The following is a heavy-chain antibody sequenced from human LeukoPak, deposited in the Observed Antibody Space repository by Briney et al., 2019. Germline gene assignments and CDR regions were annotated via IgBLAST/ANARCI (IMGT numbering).Heavy chain of an antibody. D-gene: IGHD3-22*01. Sequence: ISWVRQAPGQGLEXMGWISAYNGNTNYAQKLQGRVTMTTDTSTSTAYMELRSLRSDDTAVYYCARADYYDSSGPRDYWGQGTLVTVSS. CDR3: ARADYYDSSGPRDY. CDR2: ISAYNGNT. J-gene: IGHJ4*02. V-gene: IGHV1-18*01.